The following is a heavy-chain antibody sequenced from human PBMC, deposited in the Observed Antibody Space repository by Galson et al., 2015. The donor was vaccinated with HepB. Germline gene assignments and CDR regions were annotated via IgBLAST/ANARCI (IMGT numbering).Heavy chain of an antibody. D-gene: IGHD6-13*01. CDR2: IYSGGST. CDR1: GFTVSSNY. CDR3: ARYGFGSAAGFDY. Sequence: SLRLSCAASGFTVSSNYMSWVRQAPGKGLEWVSVIYSGGSTYYADSVKGRFTISRDNSKNTLYLQMNSLRAEDTAVYYCARYGFGSAAGFDYWGQGTLVTVSS. J-gene: IGHJ4*02. V-gene: IGHV3-53*01.